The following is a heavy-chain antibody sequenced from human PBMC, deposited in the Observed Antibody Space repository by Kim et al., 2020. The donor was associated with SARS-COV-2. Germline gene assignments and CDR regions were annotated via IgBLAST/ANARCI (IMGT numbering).Heavy chain of an antibody. CDR2: STV. Sequence: STVFYAGSGRGRFTISRDNAETSVYLQMNSLGDEDTAVYYCARSGNFRVDYWGQGTLVTVSS. CDR3: ARSGNFRVDY. J-gene: IGHJ4*02. V-gene: IGHV3-48*02.